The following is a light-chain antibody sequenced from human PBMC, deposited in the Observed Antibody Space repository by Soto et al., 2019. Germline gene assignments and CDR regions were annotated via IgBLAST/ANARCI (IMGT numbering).Light chain of an antibody. V-gene: IGKV3-15*01. CDR3: QQYNSWPYT. CDR2: SAS. CDR1: QSVTSN. J-gene: IGKJ2*01. Sequence: EVVMTQSPASLSESPGESVTLSCRTSQSVTSNLAWYQQKVGRAPRLLVHSASTRATGIPARFSGSGSGTDFTLTISSLQSEDFAVYYCQQYNSWPYTFGQGTKLEIK.